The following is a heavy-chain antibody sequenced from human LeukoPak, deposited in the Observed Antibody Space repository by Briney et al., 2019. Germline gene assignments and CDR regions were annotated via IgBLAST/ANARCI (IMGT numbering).Heavy chain of an antibody. D-gene: IGHD1-26*01. CDR3: ARDSSGSYWTN. Sequence: PSGTLSLTCAVSGGSISSYYWSWIRQPPGKGLEWIGYIYYSGSTNYNPSLKSRVTISVDTSKNQFSLKLRSVTAADTAVYYCARDSSGSYWTNWGQGTLVTVSS. V-gene: IGHV4-59*01. CDR1: GGSISSYY. J-gene: IGHJ4*02. CDR2: IYYSGST.